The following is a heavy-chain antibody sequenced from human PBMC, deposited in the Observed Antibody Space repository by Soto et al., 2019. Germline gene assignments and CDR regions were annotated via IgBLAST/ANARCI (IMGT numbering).Heavy chain of an antibody. V-gene: IGHV3-66*01. CDR3: ARDQSRYLYYYMDV. D-gene: IGHD2-2*01. Sequence: GGSLRLSCAASGFTVSSNYMSWVRQAPGKGLEWVSVIYSGGSTYYADSVKGRFTISRDNSKNTLYLQMNSLRAEDTAVYYCARDQSRYLYYYMDVWGKGTTVTVSS. CDR2: IYSGGST. J-gene: IGHJ6*03. CDR1: GFTVSSNY.